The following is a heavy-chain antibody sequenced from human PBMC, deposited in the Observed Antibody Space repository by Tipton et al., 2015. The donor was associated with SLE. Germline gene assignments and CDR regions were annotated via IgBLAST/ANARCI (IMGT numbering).Heavy chain of an antibody. CDR2: ISYDGSNK. J-gene: IGHJ3*02. Sequence: SLRLSCAASGFTFISYAMHWVRQAPGKGLEWVAVISYDGSNKYYADSVKGRFTISRDNSKNTLYLQMNSLRAEDTAVYYCARDGRREGFDIWGQGTMVTVSS. V-gene: IGHV3-30*04. D-gene: IGHD1-1*01. CDR1: GFTFISYA. CDR3: ARDGRREGFDI.